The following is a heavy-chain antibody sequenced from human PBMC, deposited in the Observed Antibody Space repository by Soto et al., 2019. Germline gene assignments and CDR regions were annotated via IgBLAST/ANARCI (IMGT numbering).Heavy chain of an antibody. J-gene: IGHJ4*02. CDR2: IYYSGST. D-gene: IGHD3-3*01. V-gene: IGHV4-30-4*01. CDR3: ARCTRFWSGYYGVDY. CDR1: GGSISSGDYY. Sequence: SETLSLTCTVSGGSISSGDYYWSWIRQPPGKGLEWIGYIYYSGSTYYNPSLKSRVTISVDTSKNQFSLKLSSVTAADTAVYYCARCTRFWSGYYGVDYWGQGTLVTVSS.